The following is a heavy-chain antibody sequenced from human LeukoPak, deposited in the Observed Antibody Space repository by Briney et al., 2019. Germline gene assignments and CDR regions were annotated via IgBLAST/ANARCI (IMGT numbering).Heavy chain of an antibody. Sequence: PGGSLRLSCAASGFTFSGYAMSWVRQAPGKGLEWVSVISGSGGSTYYADSVKGRFTISRDNSKNTLYLQMNSLRAEDTAVYYCAKSPLPDAVAGTGFVRTGFDYWGQGTLVTVSS. CDR3: AKSPLPDAVAGTGFVRTGFDY. J-gene: IGHJ4*02. CDR1: GFTFSGYA. D-gene: IGHD6-19*01. CDR2: ISGSGGST. V-gene: IGHV3-23*01.